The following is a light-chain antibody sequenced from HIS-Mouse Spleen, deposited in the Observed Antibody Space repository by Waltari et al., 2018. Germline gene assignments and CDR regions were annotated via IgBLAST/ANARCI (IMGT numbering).Light chain of an antibody. CDR3: CSYAGSSFWV. CDR1: SSDVGSYNL. J-gene: IGLJ3*02. V-gene: IGLV2-23*01. CDR2: EGS. Sequence: QSALTQPASVSGSPGQSITISCTGTSSDVGSYNLVSWYQQHTGKAPKLMIYEGSKRPSGVSNGFSGSKSGNTASLTISGLQAEDEADYYCCSYAGSSFWVFGGGTKLTVL.